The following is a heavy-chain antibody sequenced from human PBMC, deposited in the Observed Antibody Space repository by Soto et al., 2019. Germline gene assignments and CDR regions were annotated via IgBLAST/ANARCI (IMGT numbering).Heavy chain of an antibody. D-gene: IGHD3-3*01. CDR2: IYSSGTT. CDR1: SGSISGYY. V-gene: IGHV4-59*08. CDR3: ARQASYDFWDGRFYYYYYMDV. J-gene: IGHJ6*03. Sequence: SETLSLTCTVSSGSISGYYWSWIRQPPGKGLEWIGSIYSSGTTYYNPSLKSRVTMSVDTSKIQFSLNLSSVTAADTAVYYCARQASYDFWDGRFYYYYYMDVWGKGTPVTVSS.